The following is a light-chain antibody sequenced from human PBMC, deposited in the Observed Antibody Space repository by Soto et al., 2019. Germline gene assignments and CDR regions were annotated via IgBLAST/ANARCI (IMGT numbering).Light chain of an antibody. CDR1: QSVSSSY. V-gene: IGKV3-20*01. J-gene: IGKJ2*01. CDR2: GAS. CDR3: QQYGSSPPFT. Sequence: EIVLTQSPGTLSLSPGERATLSCRASQSVSSSYLAWHQQKPGQAPRLLIYGASSRATGIPDRFSGSGSGTGFTLTISRLEPEDFAVYFCQQYGSSPPFTFGQGTKVEIK.